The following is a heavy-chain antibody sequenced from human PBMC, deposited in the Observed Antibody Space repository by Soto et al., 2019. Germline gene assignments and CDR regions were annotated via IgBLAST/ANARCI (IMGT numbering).Heavy chain of an antibody. CDR2: IKQDGSEK. D-gene: IGHD1-26*01. J-gene: IGHJ4*02. Sequence: GASVKVSCAASGFTFSSYWMSWVRQAPGKGLEWVANIKQDGSEKYYVDSVKGRFTISRDNAKNSLYLQMNSLRAEDTAVYYCARDQIPLANPGYWGQGTLVTVSS. CDR1: GFTFSSYW. CDR3: ARDQIPLANPGY. V-gene: IGHV3-7*03.